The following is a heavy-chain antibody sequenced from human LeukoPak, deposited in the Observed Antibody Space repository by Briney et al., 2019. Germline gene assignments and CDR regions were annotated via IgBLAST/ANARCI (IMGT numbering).Heavy chain of an antibody. CDR3: ARLAYCTNGVCYGDYYYYYGMDV. V-gene: IGHV1-8*02. D-gene: IGHD2-8*01. Sequence: ASVKVSCKASGYTFTSYGISWVRQATGQGLEWMGWMNPNSGNTGYAQKFQGRVTMTRNTSISTAYMELSSLRSEDTAVYYCARLAYCTNGVCYGDYYYYYGMDVWGQGTTVTVSS. J-gene: IGHJ6*02. CDR1: GYTFTSYG. CDR2: MNPNSGNT.